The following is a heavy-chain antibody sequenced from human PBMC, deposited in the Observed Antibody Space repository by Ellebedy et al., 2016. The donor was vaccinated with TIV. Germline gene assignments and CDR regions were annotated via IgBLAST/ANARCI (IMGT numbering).Heavy chain of an antibody. CDR1: GFTFSTHD. J-gene: IGHJ2*01. V-gene: IGHV3-23*01. Sequence: GGSLRLSCAASGFTFSTHDMIWVRQAPGKGLEWVSAISGIDTGTTYTDSVRGRFTISRDNSKNTLYLQMNSLRVEDTAVYYCVKKVTVAGWYFDLWGRGTLVTVSS. CDR2: ISGIDTGT. D-gene: IGHD6-19*01. CDR3: VKKVTVAGWYFDL.